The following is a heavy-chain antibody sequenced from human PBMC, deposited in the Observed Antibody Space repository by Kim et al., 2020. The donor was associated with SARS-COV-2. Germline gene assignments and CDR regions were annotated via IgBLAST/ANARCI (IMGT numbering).Heavy chain of an antibody. Sequence: DYAAPVKGRFTISRDDSKNTLYLQMNSLKTEDTAVYYCTTKRIAVAAIDYWGQGTLVTVSS. D-gene: IGHD6-19*01. V-gene: IGHV3-15*01. J-gene: IGHJ4*02. CDR3: TTKRIAVAAIDY.